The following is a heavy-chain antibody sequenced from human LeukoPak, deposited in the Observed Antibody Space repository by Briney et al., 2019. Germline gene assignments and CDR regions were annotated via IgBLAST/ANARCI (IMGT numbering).Heavy chain of an antibody. CDR2: ISNDGGGT. J-gene: IGHJ5*02. CDR3: AKGGSGYFADL. Sequence: GGSLRLSCAASGFIFNNYGLIWVRQAPGKGLQWVSAISNDGGGTTYADFVKGRFTISSDNSKNTLFLQMSSLRAEDTALYYCAKGGSGYFADLWGQGTLVTVSS. V-gene: IGHV3-23*01. D-gene: IGHD3-22*01. CDR1: GFIFNNYG.